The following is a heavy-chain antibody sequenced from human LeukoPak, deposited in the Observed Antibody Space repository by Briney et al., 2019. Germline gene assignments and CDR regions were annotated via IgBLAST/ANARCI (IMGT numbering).Heavy chain of an antibody. V-gene: IGHV4-4*07. CDR2: MYGDGST. CDR1: GGSISSYY. J-gene: IGHJ4*02. Sequence: SETLSLTCIVSGGSISSYYWSWIRQPAGKGLEWIGRMYGDGSTIYNPSLKSRVAMSVDTSKNQLSLKLSSVTAADTAVYYCARDAACGGLVCFDSWGQGTLVTVSS. CDR3: ARDAACGGLVCFDS. D-gene: IGHD2-21*01.